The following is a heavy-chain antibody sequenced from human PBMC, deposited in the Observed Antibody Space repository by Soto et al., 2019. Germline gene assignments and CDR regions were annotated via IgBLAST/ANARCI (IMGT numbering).Heavy chain of an antibody. CDR3: ARAGSGWLNAFDI. J-gene: IGHJ3*02. V-gene: IGHV3-48*01. Sequence: GGSLRLSCAASGFTFSSYSMNWVRQAPGKGLEWVSYISSSSSTIYYADSVKGRFTISRDNAKNSLYLQMNSLRAEDTAVYYCARAGSGWLNAFDIWGQGTMVTVSS. D-gene: IGHD6-19*01. CDR1: GFTFSSYS. CDR2: ISSSSSTI.